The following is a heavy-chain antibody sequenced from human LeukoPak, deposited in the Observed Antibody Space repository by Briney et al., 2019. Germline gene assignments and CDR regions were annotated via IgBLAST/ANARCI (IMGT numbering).Heavy chain of an antibody. Sequence: AGGSLRLSCAASGFTVSSNYMSWVRQAPGKGLESVSVLYASGSAYYADSVKGRFTISRDNSKNTLYLQMNSLRAEDTAVYYCARVIAAAGIDYFDYWGQGTLVTVSS. D-gene: IGHD6-13*01. CDR3: ARVIAAAGIDYFDY. J-gene: IGHJ4*02. CDR2: LYASGSA. CDR1: GFTVSSNY. V-gene: IGHV3-53*01.